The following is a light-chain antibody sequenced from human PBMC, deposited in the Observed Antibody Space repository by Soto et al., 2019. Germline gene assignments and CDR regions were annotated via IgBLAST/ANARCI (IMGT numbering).Light chain of an antibody. CDR1: QGVSAS. V-gene: IGKV1D-12*01. J-gene: IGKJ2*01. CDR3: QQTDTYPYT. CDR2: AAA. Sequence: DLQMTQSPSSVSASVGDRVTITCRASQGVSASLAWYQQKAGRAPKLLIYAAATLQTGVPSRFSGSYSGTDFTLTVTSLQPEDAATYYCQQTDTYPYTCGQGTNLEIK.